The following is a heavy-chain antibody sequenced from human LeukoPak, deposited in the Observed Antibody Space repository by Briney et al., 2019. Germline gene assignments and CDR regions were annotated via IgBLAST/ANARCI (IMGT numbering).Heavy chain of an antibody. D-gene: IGHD4-17*01. Sequence: SETLSLTCAVSGGSFSGYYWTWIRQPPGKGLEWIGEINHSGSTSYNPSLKSRVTISVDTSKNQFSLKLSSVTAADTAVYYCARVRRLRWLHPIDYWGQGTLVTVSS. CDR3: ARVRRLRWLHPIDY. CDR1: GGSFSGYY. V-gene: IGHV4-34*01. J-gene: IGHJ4*02. CDR2: INHSGST.